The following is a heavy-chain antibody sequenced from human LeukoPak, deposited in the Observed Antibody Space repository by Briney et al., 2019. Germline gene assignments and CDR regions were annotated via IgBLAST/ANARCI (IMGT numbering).Heavy chain of an antibody. D-gene: IGHD3-22*01. CDR2: ISYDGSNK. CDR1: GSTFSSYA. V-gene: IGHV3-30*04. J-gene: IGHJ4*02. Sequence: GSLRLSCAASGSTFSSYAMHWVRQAPGKGLEWVAVISYDGSNKYYADSVKGRFTISRDTSKNTLYLQMNSLRAEDTAVYYCARDRIVVIGGYYFDYWGQGTLVTVSS. CDR3: ARDRIVVIGGYYFDY.